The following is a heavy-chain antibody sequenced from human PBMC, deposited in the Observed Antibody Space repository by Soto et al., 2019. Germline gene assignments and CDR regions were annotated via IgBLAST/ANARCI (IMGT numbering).Heavy chain of an antibody. CDR3: ARAYSSSSPADY. Sequence: QVQLQESGPGLVKPSETLSLTCTVSGGSISSYYWSWIRQPPGKGLEWIGYIYYSGSTNYNPSLKSRVTISVDTSKNQFSLKLSSVTAADTAVYYCARAYSSSSPADYWGQGTLVTVSS. J-gene: IGHJ4*02. CDR1: GGSISSYY. V-gene: IGHV4-59*01. CDR2: IYYSGST. D-gene: IGHD6-6*01.